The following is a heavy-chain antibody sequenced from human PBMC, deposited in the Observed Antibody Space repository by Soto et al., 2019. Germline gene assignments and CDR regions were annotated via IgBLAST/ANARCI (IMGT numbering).Heavy chain of an antibody. CDR2: IIPIFGTA. D-gene: IGHD4-17*01. Sequence: QVQLVQSGAEVKKPGSSVKVSCKASGGTFSSYAISWVRQAPGQGLEWMGGIIPIFGTANYAQKFQGRVTITADEATSTAYMELSSLRSEDTAVYYCARDQTTVVAYYYDGMDVWGQGTTVTVSS. CDR1: GGTFSSYA. CDR3: ARDQTTVVAYYYDGMDV. J-gene: IGHJ6*02. V-gene: IGHV1-69*01.